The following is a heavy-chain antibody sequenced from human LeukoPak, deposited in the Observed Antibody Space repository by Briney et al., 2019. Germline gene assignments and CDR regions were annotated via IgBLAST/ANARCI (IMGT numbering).Heavy chain of an antibody. V-gene: IGHV3-30*03. CDR2: ISYDGSNK. CDR3: ARGSSGYDYYY. CDR1: GFTFSSYG. J-gene: IGHJ4*02. D-gene: IGHD5-12*01. Sequence: AGGSLRLSCAASGFTFSSYGMHWVRQAPGKGLEWVAVISYDGSNKYCADSVKGRFTISRDNSKNTLYLQMNSLSAEDTAVYYSARGSSGYDYYYWGQGTLVTVSS.